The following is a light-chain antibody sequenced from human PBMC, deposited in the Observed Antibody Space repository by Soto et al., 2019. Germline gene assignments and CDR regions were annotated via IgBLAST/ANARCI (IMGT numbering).Light chain of an antibody. CDR1: YIGSKS. V-gene: IGLV3-21*02. CDR2: DDS. J-gene: IGLJ1*01. CDR3: QVWDSTSDHPV. Sequence: SYELTQPPSVSVAPGQTARITCGGTYIGSKSVHWYQQKPGQAPVVVLYDDSDRPSGIPERFSGSNSGNTATLTISRVEAGDEADFYCQVWDSTSDHPVFGTGTKVTVL.